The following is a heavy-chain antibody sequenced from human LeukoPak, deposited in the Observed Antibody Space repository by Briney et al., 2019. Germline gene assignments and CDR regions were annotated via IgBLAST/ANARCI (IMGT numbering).Heavy chain of an antibody. CDR2: IYSGGST. CDR3: ARDGGYSYGQSFDY. D-gene: IGHD5-18*01. Sequence: GGSLRLSCAASGFTVSSNYMSWVRQAPGKGLEWVSVIYSGGSTYYADSVKGRFTISRDNSKNTLYLQVNSLRAEDTAVYYCARDGGYSYGQSFDYWGQGTLVTVSS. V-gene: IGHV3-66*01. J-gene: IGHJ4*02. CDR1: GFTVSSNY.